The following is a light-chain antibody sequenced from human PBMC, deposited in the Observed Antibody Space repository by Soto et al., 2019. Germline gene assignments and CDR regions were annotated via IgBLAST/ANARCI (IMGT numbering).Light chain of an antibody. CDR1: QSISTW. Sequence: DIQMTQSPSTLSASVGDRVTITCRASQSISTWLAWYQQKPGKAPKLLIYDVSSLESGVPSRFSGSGSGTEFTLTISSLQPDDLATYYCQQSYSTPITFGQGTRLEI. CDR3: QQSYSTPIT. J-gene: IGKJ5*01. V-gene: IGKV1-5*01. CDR2: DVS.